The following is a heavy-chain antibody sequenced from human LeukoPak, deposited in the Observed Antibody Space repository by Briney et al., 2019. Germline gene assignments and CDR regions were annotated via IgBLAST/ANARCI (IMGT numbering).Heavy chain of an antibody. CDR1: GFTFSSYA. J-gene: IGHJ4*02. CDR3: ARGTKRLLWFGGLDLDY. V-gene: IGHV3-30*04. D-gene: IGHD3-10*01. Sequence: GSSLRLSCAPSGFTFSSYAMHWVRQAPGKGLEGVAVISYDGSNKYYADSVKGRFTISRDNSKNTLYLQMNSLRAEDTAVYYCARGTKRLLWFGGLDLDYWGQGTLVTVSS. CDR2: ISYDGSNK.